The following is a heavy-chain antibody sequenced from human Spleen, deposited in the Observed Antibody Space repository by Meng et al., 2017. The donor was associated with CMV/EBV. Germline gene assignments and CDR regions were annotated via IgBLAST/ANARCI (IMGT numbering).Heavy chain of an antibody. Sequence: ASVKVSCKASGYTFTNYDINWVRQATGQGLEWMGWINPNSGGTNYAQKFQGRVTMTRDTSISTAYMELSRLRSDDTAVYYCARDGGYYDFWSGYPTYYFDYWGQGTLVTVSS. CDR3: ARDGGYYDFWSGYPTYYFDY. D-gene: IGHD3-3*01. CDR2: INPNSGGT. J-gene: IGHJ4*02. V-gene: IGHV1-2*02. CDR1: GYTFTNYD.